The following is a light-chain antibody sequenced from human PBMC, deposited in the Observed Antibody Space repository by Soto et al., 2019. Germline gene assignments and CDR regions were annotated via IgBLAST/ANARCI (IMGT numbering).Light chain of an antibody. CDR2: AAS. CDR3: QQCGSSPWP. CDR1: QSVSSYY. J-gene: IGKJ1*01. V-gene: IGKV3-20*01. Sequence: EIVLKHSPCTRSVYKLERATLSCGASQSVSSYYLAWYQQKPGQAPRLLICAASSRATGIPDRFSGGGSGTDFTLTISRLEPEDFAVYYCQQCGSSPWPFGQ.